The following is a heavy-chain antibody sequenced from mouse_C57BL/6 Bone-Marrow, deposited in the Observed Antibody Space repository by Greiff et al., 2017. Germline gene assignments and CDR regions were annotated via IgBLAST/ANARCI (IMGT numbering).Heavy chain of an antibody. CDR1: GYTFTSYG. CDR3: ARATIVATDWYFDV. Sequence: VQLQQSGAELARPGASVKLSCKASGYTFTSYGISWVKQRTGQGLEWIGEIYPRSGNTYYNEKFKGKATLTADKSSSTAYMELRSLTSEDSAVYVCARATIVATDWYFDVWGTGTTVTVSS. V-gene: IGHV1-81*01. J-gene: IGHJ1*03. CDR2: IYPRSGNT. D-gene: IGHD1-1*01.